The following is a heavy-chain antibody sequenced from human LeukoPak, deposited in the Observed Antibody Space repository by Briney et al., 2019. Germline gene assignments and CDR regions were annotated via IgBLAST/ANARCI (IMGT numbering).Heavy chain of an antibody. Sequence: SETLSLTCTVSGGSISSSSYYWGWIRQPPGKGLEWIGSIYYSGSTYYNPSLKSRVTISVDTSNIQFSLKLSSVTAADTAVYYCARHEGGWHAFDYWGQGTLVTVSS. CDR3: ARHEGGWHAFDY. CDR2: IYYSGST. CDR1: GGSISSSSYY. J-gene: IGHJ4*02. D-gene: IGHD6-19*01. V-gene: IGHV4-39*01.